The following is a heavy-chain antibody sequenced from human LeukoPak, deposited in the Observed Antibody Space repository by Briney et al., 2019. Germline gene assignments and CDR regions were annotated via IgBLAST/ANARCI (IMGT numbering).Heavy chain of an antibody. D-gene: IGHD5-18*01. V-gene: IGHV4-61*08. J-gene: IGHJ4*02. CDR2: IYYSGST. Sequence: PSETLSLTCAVSGGSISSGGYSWSWIRQPPGKGLEWIGYIYYSGSTNYNPSLKSRVTISVDTSKNQFSLKLSSVTAADTAVYYCARVQRIQLWLLYDYWGQGTLVTVSS. CDR3: ARVQRIQLWLLYDY. CDR1: GGSISSGGYS.